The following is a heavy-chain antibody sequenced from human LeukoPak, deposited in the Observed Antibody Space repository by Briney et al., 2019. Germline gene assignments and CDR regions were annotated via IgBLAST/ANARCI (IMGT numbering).Heavy chain of an antibody. CDR1: GYTFTGYY. V-gene: IGHV1-2*02. CDR3: ARGKAYCSSTSCRRSYNWFDP. J-gene: IGHJ5*02. CDR2: INPNSGGT. Sequence: ASVKVSCKASGYTFTGYYMHWVRQAPGQGLEWMGWINPNSGGTNYAQKFQGRVTMTRDTSISTAYMELSRLRPDDTAVYYCARGKAYCSSTSCRRSYNWFDPWGQGTLVTVSS. D-gene: IGHD2-2*01.